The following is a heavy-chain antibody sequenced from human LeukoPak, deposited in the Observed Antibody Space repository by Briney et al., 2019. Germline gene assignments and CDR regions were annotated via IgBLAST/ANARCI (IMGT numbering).Heavy chain of an antibody. Sequence: PGGSLRLSCAASGFTFSSYAMSWVRQAPGKGLEWVSGITYIDGSTYYADSVKGRFTISRDNSKNTLYPQMNSLRAEDTAVYYCARTGYNYGTPLNDWGQGTLVTVSS. CDR1: GFTFSSYA. V-gene: IGHV3-23*01. CDR3: ARTGYNYGTPLND. CDR2: ITYIDGST. J-gene: IGHJ4*02. D-gene: IGHD5-18*01.